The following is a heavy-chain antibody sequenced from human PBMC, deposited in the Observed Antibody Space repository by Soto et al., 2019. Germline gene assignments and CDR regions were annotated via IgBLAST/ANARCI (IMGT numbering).Heavy chain of an antibody. CDR3: ALGSSSSLYYHYGMDV. CDR2: ISAYNGNT. CDR1: GYTFTSYG. V-gene: IGHV1-18*04. Sequence: ASVKVSCKASGYTFTSYGISWVRQAPGQGLEWMGWISAYNGNTNYAQKLQGRVTMTTDTSTSTAYMELRSLRSDDTAVYYCALGSSSSLYYHYGMDVWGQGTTVTVSS. J-gene: IGHJ6*02. D-gene: IGHD6-13*01.